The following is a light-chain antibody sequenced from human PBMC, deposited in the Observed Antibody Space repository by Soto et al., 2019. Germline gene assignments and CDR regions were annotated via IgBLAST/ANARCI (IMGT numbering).Light chain of an antibody. CDR1: QGISNY. CDR3: QNPTA. J-gene: IGKJ1*01. Sequence: DIQMTQSPSSLSASVGDRVTITCRASQGISNYSAWYQQKPGKVPKLLIYAASTLQSGVPSRISGSGSGTNFTLTISGLQHEDVATYYCQNPTAFGQGTKVEIK. CDR2: AAS. V-gene: IGKV1-27*01.